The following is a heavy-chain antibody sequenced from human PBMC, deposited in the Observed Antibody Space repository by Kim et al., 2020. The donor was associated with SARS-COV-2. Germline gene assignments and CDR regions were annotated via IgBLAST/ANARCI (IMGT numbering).Heavy chain of an antibody. CDR3: ARAARYYDILTGYYPDNWFDP. D-gene: IGHD3-9*01. Sequence: ASVKVSCKASGYTFTSYAMHWVRQAPGQRLEWMGWINAGNGNTKYSQKFQGRVTITRDTSASTAYMELSSLRSEDTAVYYCARAARYYDILTGYYPDNWFDPWGQGTLVTVSS. CDR2: INAGNGNT. J-gene: IGHJ5*02. CDR1: GYTFTSYA. V-gene: IGHV1-3*01.